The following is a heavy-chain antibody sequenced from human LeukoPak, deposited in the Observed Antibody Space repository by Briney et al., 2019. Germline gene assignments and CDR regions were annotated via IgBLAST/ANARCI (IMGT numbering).Heavy chain of an antibody. CDR2: TYYRSKWYN. J-gene: IGHJ6*03. CDR3: ARENGGCSGGSCYYRGDYYYYYMDV. CDR1: GDSVSSNSAA. Sequence: SQTLSLTCAISGDSVSSNSAAWNWIRQSPSRGLEWLGRTYYRSKWYNDYAVSVKSRITINPDTSKNQFSLQLNSVTPEDTAVYYCARENGGCSGGSCYYRGDYYYYYMDVWGKGTTVTVSS. D-gene: IGHD2-15*01. V-gene: IGHV6-1*01.